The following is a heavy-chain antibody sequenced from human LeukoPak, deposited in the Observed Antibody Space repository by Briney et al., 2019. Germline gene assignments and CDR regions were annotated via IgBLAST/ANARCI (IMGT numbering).Heavy chain of an antibody. V-gene: IGHV1-2*02. CDR2: INPNSGGT. D-gene: IGHD6-13*01. Sequence: ASVKVSCKASGYTFTGYYMHWVRQAPGQGLEWMGWINPNSGGTNYAQKFQGRVTMTRDTSISTAYMELSRLRSDDTAVYYCARVLFGIAAAGTDYWGQGTLVTVSS. CDR3: ARVLFGIAAAGTDY. CDR1: GYTFTGYY. J-gene: IGHJ4*02.